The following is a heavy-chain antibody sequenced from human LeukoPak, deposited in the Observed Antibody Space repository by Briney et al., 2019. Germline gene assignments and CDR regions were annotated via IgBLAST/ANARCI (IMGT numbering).Heavy chain of an antibody. V-gene: IGHV3-7*03. CDR3: ARDRAVQYNWNDVPGDY. CDR1: GFTFSSYW. Sequence: GSLLLSCAAAGFTFSSYWMSWVRPAPGKGLEWVANIKQDGSEKYYVDSVKGRFTISRDNAKNSLYLQMNSLRAEDTAVYYCARDRAVQYNWNDVPGDYWGQGTLVTVSS. CDR2: IKQDGSEK. J-gene: IGHJ4*02. D-gene: IGHD1-1*01.